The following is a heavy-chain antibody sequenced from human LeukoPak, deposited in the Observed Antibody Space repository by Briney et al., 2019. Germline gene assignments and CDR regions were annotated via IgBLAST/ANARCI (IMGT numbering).Heavy chain of an antibody. CDR3: VRGNDTSCYFNY. D-gene: IGHD3-9*01. V-gene: IGHV7-4-1*02. CDR2: INTNTGSP. J-gene: IGHJ4*02. Sequence: ASVKVSCKASGYTFSTYPMNWVRQAPGQGLEWMGWINTNTGSPTYAQGLTGRFVFSSDTSVSTAFLQINSLKAEDTALYYCVRGNDTSCYFNYLGQGTLVTGSS. CDR1: GYTFSTYP.